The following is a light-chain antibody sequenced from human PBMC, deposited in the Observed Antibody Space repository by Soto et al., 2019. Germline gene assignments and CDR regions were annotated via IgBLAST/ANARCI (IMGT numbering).Light chain of an antibody. CDR2: AS. J-gene: IGKJ3*01. CDR3: QHYGTSAL. V-gene: IGKV3-20*01. CDR1: QSVSDMY. Sequence: EIVLTQSPGTLSLSPGERATLSCRASQSVSDMYLAWYQQKPGQAPGLLIYASNRATGIPDRFSGSGSGTDFTITISRLEPEDFAVYYCQHYGTSALFGPGTKVEIK.